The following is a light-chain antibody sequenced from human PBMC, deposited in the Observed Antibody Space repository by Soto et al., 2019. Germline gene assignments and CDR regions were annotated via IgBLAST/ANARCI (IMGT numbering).Light chain of an antibody. Sequence: QSVLTQPPSASGTPGQRVTISCSGSGSSIGTKTVNWYRQLPGTAPKLRIYGNNQRPSGVPDRFSGSKSGTSASLAISGLQSEDEAEYYCAAWDGSLNNVLFGGGTKLTVL. CDR2: GNN. J-gene: IGLJ2*01. CDR3: AAWDGSLNNVL. V-gene: IGLV1-44*01. CDR1: GSSIGTKT.